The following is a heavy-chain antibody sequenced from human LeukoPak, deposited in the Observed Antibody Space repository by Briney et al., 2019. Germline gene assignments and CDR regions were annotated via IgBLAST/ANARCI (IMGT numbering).Heavy chain of an antibody. V-gene: IGHV4-59*01. D-gene: IGHD1-1*01. CDR1: DESITMYY. J-gene: IGHJ6*03. CDR3: ARGRVSSSTWYSTYYYYFYMDV. Sequence: SETLSLTCSVSDESITMYYWTWIPQPPGKRLEWIGYVDHTGSTNFNPSLNGRVSISRDTTKNLFSLRLRSVTAADTAVYFCARGRVSSSTWYSTYYYYFYMDVWGKGTTVTVSS. CDR2: VDHTGST.